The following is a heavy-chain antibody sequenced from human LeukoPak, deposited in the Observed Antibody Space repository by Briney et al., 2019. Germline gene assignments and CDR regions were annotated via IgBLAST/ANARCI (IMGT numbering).Heavy chain of an antibody. CDR3: ARERGRLTMVRGGYDAFDI. V-gene: IGHV1-24*01. CDR1: GYTLTELS. Sequence: ASVKVSCKVSGYTLTELSMHWVRQAPGKGLEWMGGFDPEDGETIYAQKFQGRVAMTTDTSTSTAYMDVRRLRFDDTALYYCARERGRLTMVRGGYDAFDIWGQGTMVTVSS. J-gene: IGHJ3*02. D-gene: IGHD3-10*01. CDR2: FDPEDGET.